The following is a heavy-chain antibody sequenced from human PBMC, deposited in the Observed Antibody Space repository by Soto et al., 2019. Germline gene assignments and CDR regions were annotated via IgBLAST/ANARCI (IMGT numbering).Heavy chain of an antibody. CDR3: ARAQWPHTLDD. CDR1: GFTLSNYW. Sequence: GGSLRLSCAASGFTLSNYWMHWVRVPPGKGLDWVSRISEDGSSTAYADSVKGRFTISRDSSTNTLYLQMNSLRVEDTAVDYCARAQWPHTLDDWGQGTLVTVSS. V-gene: IGHV3-74*01. D-gene: IGHD6-19*01. CDR2: ISEDGSST. J-gene: IGHJ4*02.